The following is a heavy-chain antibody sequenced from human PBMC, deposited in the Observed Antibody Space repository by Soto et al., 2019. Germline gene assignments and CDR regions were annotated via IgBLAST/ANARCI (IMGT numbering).Heavy chain of an antibody. J-gene: IGHJ6*02. D-gene: IGHD3-3*01. Sequence: GGSLRLSCAASGFTFSSYAMSWVRQAPGKGLEWVSAISGSGGSTCYADSVKGRFTISRDNSKNTLYLQMNSLRAEDTAVYYCAKGLRFLEWLLDRMDVWGQGTTVTVSS. CDR2: ISGSGGST. V-gene: IGHV3-23*01. CDR3: AKGLRFLEWLLDRMDV. CDR1: GFTFSSYA.